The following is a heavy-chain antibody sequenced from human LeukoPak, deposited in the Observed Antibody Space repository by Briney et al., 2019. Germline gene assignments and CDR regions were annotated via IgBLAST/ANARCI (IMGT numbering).Heavy chain of an antibody. CDR3: ARGDSSGDPSSPFDY. J-gene: IGHJ4*02. D-gene: IGHD3-22*01. CDR1: GGSISIYY. V-gene: IGHV4-59*01. CDR2: IYYSGST. Sequence: SETLSLTCTVSGGSISIYYWSWIRQPPGKGLEWIGYIYYSGSTNYNPSLKSRVTISVDTSKNQFSLKLSSVTAADTAVYYCARGDSSGDPSSPFDYWGQGTLVTVSS.